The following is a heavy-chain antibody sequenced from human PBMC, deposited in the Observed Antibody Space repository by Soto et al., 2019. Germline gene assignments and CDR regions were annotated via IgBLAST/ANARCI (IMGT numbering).Heavy chain of an antibody. Sequence: PSEPLSLTCTVSGGSISSSSYYWGWIRQPPGKGLEWIGSIYYSGSTYYNPSLKSRVTISVDTSKNQFSLKLSSVTAADTAVYYCARHKNNSSGPSAYCGQGTLVTV. CDR3: ARHKNNSSGPSAY. D-gene: IGHD3-22*01. CDR1: GGSISSSSYY. J-gene: IGHJ4*02. CDR2: IYYSGST. V-gene: IGHV4-39*01.